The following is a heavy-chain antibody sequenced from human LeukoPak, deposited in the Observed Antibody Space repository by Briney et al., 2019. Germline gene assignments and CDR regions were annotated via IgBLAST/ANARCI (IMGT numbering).Heavy chain of an antibody. J-gene: IGHJ6*02. CDR2: IYHSGST. D-gene: IGHD3-10*01. CDR1: GGSISSSNW. Sequence: SETLSLTCAVSGGSISSSNWWSWVRQPPGKGLEWIGEIYHSGSTYYNPSLKSRVTISVDTSKNQFSLKLSSVTAADTAVYYCASMVYGSGIDVWGQGTTVTVSS. CDR3: ASMVYGSGIDV. V-gene: IGHV4-4*02.